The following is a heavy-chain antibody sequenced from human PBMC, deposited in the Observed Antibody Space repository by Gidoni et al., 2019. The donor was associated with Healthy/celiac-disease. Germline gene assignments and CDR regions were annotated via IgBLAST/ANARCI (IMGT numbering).Heavy chain of an antibody. V-gene: IGHV4-34*01. CDR1: GGSFSGYY. J-gene: IGHJ5*02. D-gene: IGHD6-13*01. CDR2: INHSGRT. CDR3: ARRPGYSSSRRLGSWFDP. Sequence: QVQLQQWGAGLLKPSATLSLTCAVHGGSFSGYYWSWFRQPPGTVLEWIGEINHSGRTNYNPSLKSRVNISVDTSKIQFSLKLSSVTAADTAVYYCARRPGYSSSRRLGSWFDPWGQGTLVTVSS.